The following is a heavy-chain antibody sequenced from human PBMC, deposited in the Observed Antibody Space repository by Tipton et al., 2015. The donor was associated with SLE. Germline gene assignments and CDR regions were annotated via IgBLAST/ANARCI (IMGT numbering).Heavy chain of an antibody. Sequence: TLSLTCTVSGGSFTSDGYYWGWIRQHPVKGLEWIGYISYSGTTYYNPSLKSRITILADTSTNRLSLRLNSVTAADTAVYFCARDPNGGYGTFDFWGQGALVTVSS. CDR3: ARDPNGGYGTFDF. CDR2: ISYSGTT. J-gene: IGHJ4*02. CDR1: GGSFTSDGYY. D-gene: IGHD4-17*01. V-gene: IGHV4-31*03.